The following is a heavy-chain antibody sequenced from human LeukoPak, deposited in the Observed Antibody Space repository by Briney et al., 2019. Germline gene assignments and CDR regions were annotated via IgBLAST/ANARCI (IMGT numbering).Heavy chain of an antibody. CDR3: ARRSRVSSDY. CDR2: IYYSGST. D-gene: IGHD2-15*01. CDR1: GGSISSSSYY. V-gene: IGHV4-39*01. J-gene: IGHJ4*02. Sequence: PSETLSLTCTVSGGSISSSSYYWDWIRQPPGKGLEWIGSIYYSGSTCYNPSLKSRVTISADTSKNQFSLKLSSVTAADTAVYYCARRSRVSSDYWGQGTLVTVSS.